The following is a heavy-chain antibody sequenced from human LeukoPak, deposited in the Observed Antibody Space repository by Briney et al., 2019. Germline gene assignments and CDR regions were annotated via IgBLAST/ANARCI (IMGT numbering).Heavy chain of an antibody. CDR1: GYTFTSYY. D-gene: IGHD1-26*01. CDR2: INPSGGST. Sequence: GASVKVPCKASGYTFTSYYMHWVRQAPGQGLEWMGIINPSGGSTSYAQKFQGRVTMTRDTSTSTVYMELSSLRSEDTAVYYCARASQVGAEDYWGQGTLVTVSS. J-gene: IGHJ4*02. CDR3: ARASQVGAEDY. V-gene: IGHV1-46*01.